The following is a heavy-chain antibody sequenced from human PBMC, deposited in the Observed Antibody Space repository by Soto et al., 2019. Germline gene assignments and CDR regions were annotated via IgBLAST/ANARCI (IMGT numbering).Heavy chain of an antibody. J-gene: IGHJ4*02. V-gene: IGHV1-69*13. CDR3: ARIAAQGFDY. Sequence: SVKVSCKASGYTFTGYFMHWVRQAPGQGLEWMGGIIPIFGTANYAQKFQGRVTITADESTSTAYMELSSLRSEDTAVYYCARIAAQGFDYWGQGTLVTVS. D-gene: IGHD6-13*01. CDR1: GYTFTGYF. CDR2: IIPIFGTA.